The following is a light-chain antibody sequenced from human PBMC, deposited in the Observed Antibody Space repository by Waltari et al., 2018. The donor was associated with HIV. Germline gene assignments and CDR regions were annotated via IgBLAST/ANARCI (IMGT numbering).Light chain of an antibody. CDR3: QQYGGSPIT. J-gene: IGKJ5*01. Sequence: EIVLTQSPGTLSLSPGEKATLSCRASQSVNINYLDWYQHKPGQAPRLLIYGASSRATGIPDRFSGSGSGTDFTLTISRLEPEDSAVYYCQQYGGSPITFGQGTRLEIK. V-gene: IGKV3-20*01. CDR2: GAS. CDR1: QSVNINY.